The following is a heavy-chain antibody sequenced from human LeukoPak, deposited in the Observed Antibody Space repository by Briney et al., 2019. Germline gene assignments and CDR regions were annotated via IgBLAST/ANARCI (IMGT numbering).Heavy chain of an antibody. D-gene: IGHD2-8*01. CDR1: GGSFSGYY. J-gene: IGHJ3*02. CDR3: ARVGMVYASLVINAFDI. Sequence: SETLSLTCAVYGGSFSGYYWSWIRQPPGKGLEWIGEINHSGSTNYNPSLKSRVTISVDTSKNQFSLKLSSVTAADTAVYYCARVGMVYASLVINAFDIWGQGTMVTVSS. V-gene: IGHV4-34*01. CDR2: INHSGST.